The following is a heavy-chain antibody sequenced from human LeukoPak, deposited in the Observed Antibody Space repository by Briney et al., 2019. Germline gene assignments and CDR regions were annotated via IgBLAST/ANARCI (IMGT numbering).Heavy chain of an antibody. CDR1: GVSISGSSYY. Sequence: SETLSLTCAVSGVSISGSSYYWGRIRQPPGKGLESFGSIYHSGITYYDPSLRSRVTISVDTSKNKFSLKLSSVTAADTAVYYCARRRTRFGDSYYFDYWGKGTLVTVSS. D-gene: IGHD4-17*01. V-gene: IGHV4-39*07. J-gene: IGHJ4*01. CDR3: ARRRTRFGDSYYFDY. CDR2: IYHSGIT.